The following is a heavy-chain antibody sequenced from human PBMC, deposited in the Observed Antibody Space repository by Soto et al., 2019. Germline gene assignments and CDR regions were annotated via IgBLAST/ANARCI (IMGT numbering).Heavy chain of an antibody. Sequence: QVQLVQSGAEVQKLGSSVKVSCKAPGGTFSTYAISWVRQAPGQGLEWMGGVIPIFGTPKYAQKFQGRVTITADESTSTGYMELRSLRSEDTAVYYCARSQGGSSSLDIYYYYYYGMDVWGQGTTVTVSS. CDR2: VIPIFGTP. CDR3: ARSQGGSSSLDIYYYYYYGMDV. J-gene: IGHJ6*02. V-gene: IGHV1-69*01. CDR1: GGTFSTYA. D-gene: IGHD2-15*01.